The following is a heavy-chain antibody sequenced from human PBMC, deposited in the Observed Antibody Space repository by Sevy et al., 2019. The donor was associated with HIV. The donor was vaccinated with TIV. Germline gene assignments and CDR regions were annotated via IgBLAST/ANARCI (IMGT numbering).Heavy chain of an antibody. CDR1: GFTISRYE. CDR2: ISSSGSTL. Sequence: GGSLRLSCAASGFTISRYEMNWVRQAPGKGLEWVSYISSSGSTLYYADSVKGRFTISRDNAKNSLYLQMNSLRAEDTAVYYCARDGREGSGYYLSHFDYWGQGTLVTVSS. CDR3: ARDGREGSGYYLSHFDY. V-gene: IGHV3-48*03. D-gene: IGHD3-22*01. J-gene: IGHJ4*02.